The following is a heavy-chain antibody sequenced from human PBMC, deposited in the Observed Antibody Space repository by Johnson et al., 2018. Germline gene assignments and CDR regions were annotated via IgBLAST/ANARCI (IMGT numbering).Heavy chain of an antibody. CDR2: ISYDGDDK. V-gene: IGHV3-30*18. J-gene: IGHJ3*02. CDR1: GFSFSNYG. Sequence: QVQLVESGGGLVQPGGSLRLSCAASGFSFSNYGMHWVRQAPGKGLEWVAVISYDGDDKDSADSVKGRFTISRDNSKNTLYLQMNSLRPEDTAMYYCAKAHTGTYGDAFDIWGQGTMVTVSS. CDR3: AKAHTGTYGDAFDI. D-gene: IGHD1-1*01.